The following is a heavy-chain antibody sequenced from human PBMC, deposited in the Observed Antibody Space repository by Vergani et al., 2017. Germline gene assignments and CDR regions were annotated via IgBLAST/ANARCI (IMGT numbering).Heavy chain of an antibody. D-gene: IGHD6-13*01. CDR1: GYTFTSYG. Sequence: QVQLVQSGAEVKKPGASVKVSCKASGYTFTSYGISWVRQAPGQGLEWMGWISAYNGNTNYAQKFQGRVTMTRDTSISTAYMELSRLRSDDTAVYYCARAYSSSWPPYFDYWGQGTLVTVSS. V-gene: IGHV1-18*01. J-gene: IGHJ4*02. CDR3: ARAYSSSWPPYFDY. CDR2: ISAYNGNT.